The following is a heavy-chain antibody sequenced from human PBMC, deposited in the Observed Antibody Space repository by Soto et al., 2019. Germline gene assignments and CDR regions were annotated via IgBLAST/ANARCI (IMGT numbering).Heavy chain of an antibody. D-gene: IGHD3-22*01. CDR3: ARAAYYYESSGCYPGDY. J-gene: IGHJ4*02. CDR2: INAGNGNT. V-gene: IGHV1-3*01. CDR1: GYSFTSYA. Sequence: GASVKVSCKASGYSFTSYAIHWMRQAPGQRLEWMGWINAGNGNTKVPQKLQGRVTFTRDTSASTVYMEGSSLRSEDTAVYYCARAAYYYESSGCYPGDYWGQGTLVTVAS.